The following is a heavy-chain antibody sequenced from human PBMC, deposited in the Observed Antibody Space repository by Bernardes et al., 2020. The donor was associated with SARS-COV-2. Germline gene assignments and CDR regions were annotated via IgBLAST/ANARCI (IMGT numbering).Heavy chain of an antibody. CDR2: IKSKTDGGTT. J-gene: IGHJ4*02. V-gene: IGHV3-15*01. Sequence: GGSLRLSCAASGFTFSNAWMSWVRQAPGKGLEWVGRIKSKTDGGTTDYAAPVKGRFTISRDDSKNTLYLQMNSLKTEDTAVYYCTTDRDVLLWFGEFLFDYWGQGTLVTVSS. CDR1: GFTFSNAW. CDR3: TTDRDVLLWFGEFLFDY. D-gene: IGHD3-10*01.